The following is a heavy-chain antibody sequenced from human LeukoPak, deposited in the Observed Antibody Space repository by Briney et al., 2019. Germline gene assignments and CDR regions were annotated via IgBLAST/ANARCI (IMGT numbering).Heavy chain of an antibody. CDR2: ISSSSSHI. J-gene: IGHJ3*01. Sequence: GGSLRLSCVASGFMFSSDGLNWVRQAPGKGLEWVSYISSSSSHIYYADSVRGRFAISRDNAKNSLYPQMNSLRAEDTAVYYCARESDRGPGWGLGTMVTVSS. CDR3: ARESDRGPG. V-gene: IGHV3-21*01. CDR1: GFMFSSDG. D-gene: IGHD1-14*01.